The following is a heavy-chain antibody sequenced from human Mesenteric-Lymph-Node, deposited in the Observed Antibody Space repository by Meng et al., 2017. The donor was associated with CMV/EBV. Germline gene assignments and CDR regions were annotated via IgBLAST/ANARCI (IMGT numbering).Heavy chain of an antibody. D-gene: IGHD3-10*01. Sequence: YSFHSYWIAWVRQMPGQGLEWMGIIYPSDSDVRYSPSFQGQVSISADKSISTAYLQWSSLKASDTATYYCARHRCFDAGSYYNAFDYWGQGTLVTVSS. CDR1: YSFHSYW. CDR2: IYPSDSDV. J-gene: IGHJ4*02. CDR3: ARHRCFDAGSYYNAFDY. V-gene: IGHV5-51*01.